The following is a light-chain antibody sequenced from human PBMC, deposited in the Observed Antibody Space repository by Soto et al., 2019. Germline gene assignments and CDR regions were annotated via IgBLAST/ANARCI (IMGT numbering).Light chain of an antibody. CDR1: QSVSSNY. V-gene: IGKV3-20*01. Sequence: EIVLTQSPGTLYLSPGERATLSCRASQSVSSNYLAWYQQIPGQAPRLLIYGASSRATGIPDRFSGSGSGTAVPLTISRLEPEDFAMYYCQQYGSSPYTFGQGTKLEIK. J-gene: IGKJ2*01. CDR3: QQYGSSPYT. CDR2: GAS.